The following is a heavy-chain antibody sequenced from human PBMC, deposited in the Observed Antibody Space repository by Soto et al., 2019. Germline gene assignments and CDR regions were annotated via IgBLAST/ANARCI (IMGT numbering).Heavy chain of an antibody. CDR2: IKRDGSEK. CDR1: GFNFGDYW. J-gene: IGHJ6*02. V-gene: IGHV3-7*01. D-gene: IGHD5-18*01. Sequence: GGSLRLSCAASGFNFGDYWMSWVRQAPGKGLEWVASIKRDGSEKVYADSVKDRLTISRDNVNNALYLQMNNLRAEDTAVYYCARVEAPLIHSDHYYYGMDVWGQGTTVTVSS. CDR3: ARVEAPLIHSDHYYYGMDV.